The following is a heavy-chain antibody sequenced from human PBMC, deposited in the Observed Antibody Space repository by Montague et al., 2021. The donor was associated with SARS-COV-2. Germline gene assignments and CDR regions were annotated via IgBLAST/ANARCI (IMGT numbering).Heavy chain of an antibody. J-gene: IGHJ6*03. CDR1: GGSFSGYY. V-gene: IGHV4-34*01. CDR3: ARARQEVVVPALGIGAYYYYYYLDV. D-gene: IGHD2-2*01. CDR2: INHSGST. Sequence: SETLSLTCAVYGGSFSGYYWSWIRQPPGKGLEWIGEINHSGSTNYNPSPKSRVTISVDTSKNQFYLKLSSVTAADTAVYYCARARQEVVVPALGIGAYYYYYYLDVWGKGTTVTVSS.